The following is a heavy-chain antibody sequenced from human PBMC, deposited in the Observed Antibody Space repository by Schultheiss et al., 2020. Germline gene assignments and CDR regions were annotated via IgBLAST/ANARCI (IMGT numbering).Heavy chain of an antibody. J-gene: IGHJ6*02. CDR3: AKETLTDGMDV. CDR2: IWYDGSNK. V-gene: IGHV3-33*06. Sequence: GGSLRLSCAASGFTFSSYGMHWVRQAPGKGLEWVAVIWYDGSNKYYADSVKGRFTISGDNSKNTLYLQMNSLRAEDTAVYYCAKETLTDGMDVWGQGTTVTVSS. CDR1: GFTFSSYG. D-gene: IGHD1-14*01.